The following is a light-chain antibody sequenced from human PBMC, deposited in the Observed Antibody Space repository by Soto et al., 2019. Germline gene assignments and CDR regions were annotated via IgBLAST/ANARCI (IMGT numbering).Light chain of an antibody. V-gene: IGKV3-15*01. Sequence: EIVMTQSPATLSVSPGERATLSCRASQSVSSNLAWYQQKPGQAPRLLIYGASTRATGIPARFSGSGSGTEFTLTISSLQSEDFVVYYCQQYNYWPRTFGQGTKVEIK. CDR1: QSVSSN. CDR2: GAS. CDR3: QQYNYWPRT. J-gene: IGKJ1*01.